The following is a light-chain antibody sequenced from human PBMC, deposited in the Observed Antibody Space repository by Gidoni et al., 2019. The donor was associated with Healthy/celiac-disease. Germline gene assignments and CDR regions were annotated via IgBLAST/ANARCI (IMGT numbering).Light chain of an antibody. CDR1: QSVLYSSNNKNY. V-gene: IGKV4-1*01. CDR2: WAS. CDR3: QQYYSTPLT. J-gene: IGKJ4*01. Sequence: DIVLTKSPDSLAVSLGERATINCKSSQSVLYSSNNKNYLAWYQQKPGQPPKLLIYWASTRESGVPDRFSGSGSGTDFTLTISVLHAEDVAVYYCQQYYSTPLTFGGGTKVEIK.